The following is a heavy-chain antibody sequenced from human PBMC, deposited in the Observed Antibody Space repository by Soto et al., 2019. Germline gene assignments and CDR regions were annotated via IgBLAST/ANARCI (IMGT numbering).Heavy chain of an antibody. CDR3: ASGPELLWFGELSPVKFDY. Sequence: QLQLQESGPGLVKPSETLSLTCTVSGGSISSSSYYWGWIRQPPGKGLEWIGSIYYSGSTYYNPSLKSRVTISVDTSKNQFSLKLSSVTAADTAVYYCASGPELLWFGELSPVKFDYWGQGTLVTVSS. CDR2: IYYSGST. V-gene: IGHV4-39*01. CDR1: GGSISSSSYY. D-gene: IGHD3-10*01. J-gene: IGHJ4*02.